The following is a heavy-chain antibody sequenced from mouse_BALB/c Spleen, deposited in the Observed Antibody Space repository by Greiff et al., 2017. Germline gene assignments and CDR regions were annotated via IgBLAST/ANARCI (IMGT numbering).Heavy chain of an antibody. V-gene: IGHV5-6*02. CDR1: GFTFSSYV. J-gene: IGHJ4*01. CDR3: ARPGPYAMDY. Sequence: EVKLVESGGDLVKPGGSLKLSCAASGFTFSSYVMSWVRQTPDKRLEWVATISSGGSYTYYPDSVKGRFTISRDNAKNTLYLQMSSLKSEDTAMYYCARPGPYAMDYWGQGTSVTVSS. CDR2: ISSGGSYT.